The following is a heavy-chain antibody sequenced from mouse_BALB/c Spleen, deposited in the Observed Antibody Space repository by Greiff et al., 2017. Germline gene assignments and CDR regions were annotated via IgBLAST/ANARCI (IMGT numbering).Heavy chain of an antibody. J-gene: IGHJ2*01. CDR3: ARDYYRYGFDY. CDR2: INSNGGST. V-gene: IGHV5-6-3*01. D-gene: IGHD2-14*01. CDR1: GFTFSSYG. Sequence: EVKLMESGGGLVQPGGSLKLSCAASGFTFSSYGMSWVRQTPDKRLELVATINSNGGSTYYPDSVKGRFTISRDNAKNTLYLQMSSLKSEDTAMYYCARDYYRYGFDYWGQGTTLTVSS.